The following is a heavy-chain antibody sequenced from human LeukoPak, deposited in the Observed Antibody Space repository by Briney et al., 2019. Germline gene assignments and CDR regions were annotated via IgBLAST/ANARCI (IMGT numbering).Heavy chain of an antibody. D-gene: IGHD3-10*01. CDR2: INNSGGTT. CDR1: GFTFSTYT. J-gene: IGHJ4*02. Sequence: QPGGSLRLSCATSGFTFSTYTMTWVRQAPGRGLEWVATINNSGGTTYYADSVKGRFTVSRDNSKSTLYLQLESLRAEDTAVYSCTSQTYVGNGRYYSDNWGQGTLVTVSS. CDR3: TSQTYVGNGRYYSDN. V-gene: IGHV3-23*01.